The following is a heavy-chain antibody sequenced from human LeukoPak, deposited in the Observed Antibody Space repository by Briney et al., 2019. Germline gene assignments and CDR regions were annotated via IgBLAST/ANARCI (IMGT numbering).Heavy chain of an antibody. CDR1: GFTFNTYG. J-gene: IGHJ6*02. V-gene: IGHV3-33*06. Sequence: GRSLRLSCAASGFTFNTYGMNWVRQAPGKGLEWVAIIWYDGSDKYYADSVKGRFTVSRDNSEKTLYLQMNSLRAEDTAVYYCAKYSSSSNYYYGMDVWGQGTTVTVSS. CDR3: AKYSSSSNYYYGMDV. CDR2: IWYDGSDK. D-gene: IGHD6-13*01.